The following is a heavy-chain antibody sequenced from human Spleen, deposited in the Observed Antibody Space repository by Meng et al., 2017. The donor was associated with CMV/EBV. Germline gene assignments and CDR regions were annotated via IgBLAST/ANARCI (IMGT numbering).Heavy chain of an antibody. CDR2: ISDSGGST. Sequence: GSLRLSCAASGFTFSSYAMSWVRQAPGKGLEWVSVISDSGGSTYYADSVKGRFTISRDISKNTLYLQMNSLRAEDTAVYYCAKGLRYFDWLSPFDYRGQGTLVTVSS. CDR1: GFTFSSYA. J-gene: IGHJ4*02. D-gene: IGHD3-9*01. CDR3: AKGLRYFDWLSPFDY. V-gene: IGHV3-23*01.